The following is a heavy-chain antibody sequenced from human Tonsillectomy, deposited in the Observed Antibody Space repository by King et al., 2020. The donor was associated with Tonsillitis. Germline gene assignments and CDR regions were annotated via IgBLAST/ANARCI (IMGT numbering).Heavy chain of an antibody. V-gene: IGHV3-30-3*01. D-gene: IGHD6-13*01. J-gene: IGHJ4*02. Sequence: VQLVESGGGVVQPGRSLRLSCAASGFTFSSYAMHWVRQAPGKGLEWVALISYAGSNEYYADPVKGRFTISRDHSKNTLYLHMTSLRTADTAVYSCARDKGHPYGYGGSGDYYCDYWGQGTLGTGSS. CDR1: GFTFSSYA. CDR2: ISYAGSNE. CDR3: ARDKGHPYGYGGSGDYYCDY.